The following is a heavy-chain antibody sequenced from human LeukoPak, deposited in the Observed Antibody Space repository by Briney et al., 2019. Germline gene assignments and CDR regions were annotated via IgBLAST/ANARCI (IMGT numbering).Heavy chain of an antibody. Sequence: GGSLRLSCAASGFTFSSYSMNWVRQAPGKGLEWVSSISSSSSYIYYAGSVKGRFTISRDNAKNSLYLQMNSLRAEDTAVYYCARDPRVGWFDPWGQGTLVTVSS. CDR1: GFTFSSYS. J-gene: IGHJ5*02. CDR2: ISSSSSYI. V-gene: IGHV3-21*01. CDR3: ARDPRVGWFDP.